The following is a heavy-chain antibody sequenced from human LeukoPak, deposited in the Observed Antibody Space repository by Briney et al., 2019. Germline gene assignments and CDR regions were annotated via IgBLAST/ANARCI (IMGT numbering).Heavy chain of an antibody. CDR1: GFTFSSHA. CDR3: ARDSTAPFDY. CDR2: ISYDGSNK. J-gene: IGHJ4*02. V-gene: IGHV3-30-3*01. Sequence: GSLKLSCAASGFTFSSHAMHWVRQAPGKGLEWVAVISYDGSNKYYADSVKGRFTISRDNSKNTLYLQMNSLRAEDTAVYYCARDSTAPFDYWGQGTLVTVSS.